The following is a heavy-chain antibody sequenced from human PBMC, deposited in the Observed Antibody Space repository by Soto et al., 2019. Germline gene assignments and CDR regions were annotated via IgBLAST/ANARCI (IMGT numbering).Heavy chain of an antibody. Sequence: PGGSLRLSCAASGFTFSSYSMNWVRQAPGKGLEWVSSISSSCSYIYYADSVKGRFTIFRDNAKNSLYLQMNSLRAEDTVVYYCARVERLSGYERPLPRYWGQGTLVTVSS. CDR2: ISSSCSYI. CDR3: ARVERLSGYERPLPRY. V-gene: IGHV3-21*01. D-gene: IGHD5-12*01. J-gene: IGHJ4*02. CDR1: GFTFSSYS.